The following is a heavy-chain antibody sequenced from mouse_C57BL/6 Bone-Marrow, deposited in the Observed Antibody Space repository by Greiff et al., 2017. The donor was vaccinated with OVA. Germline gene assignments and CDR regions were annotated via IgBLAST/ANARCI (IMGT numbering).Heavy chain of an antibody. V-gene: IGHV1-50*01. CDR1: GYTFTSYW. J-gene: IGHJ3*01. CDR2: IDPSDSYT. CDR3: ARGRYEGLFAY. Sequence: QVQLQQPGAELVKPGASVKLSCKASGYTFTSYWMQWVKQRPGQGLEWIGEIDPSDSYTNYNQKFKGKATLTVDTSSSTAYMQLSSLTSEDSAVYYCARGRYEGLFAYWGQGTLVTVSA. D-gene: IGHD2-3*01.